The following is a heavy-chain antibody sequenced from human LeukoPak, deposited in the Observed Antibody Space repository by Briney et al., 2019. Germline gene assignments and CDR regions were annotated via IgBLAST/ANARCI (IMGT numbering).Heavy chain of an antibody. CDR1: GGSISSGSYY. CDR3: ARVTTGGYYNY. CDR2: IYTSGST. J-gene: IGHJ4*02. Sequence: SETPSLTCTVSGGSISSGSYYWSWIRQPAGKGLEWIGRIYTSGSTNYNPSLKSRVTISLETSENHFSLKLSSVTAADTAVYYCARVTTGGYYNYWGQGTLVTVSS. D-gene: IGHD3-22*01. V-gene: IGHV4-61*02.